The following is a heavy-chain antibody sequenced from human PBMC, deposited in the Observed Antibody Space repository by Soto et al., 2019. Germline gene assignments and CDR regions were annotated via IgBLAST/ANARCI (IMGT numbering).Heavy chain of an antibody. CDR1: GFTFSSYT. Sequence: PGGSLRLSCEASGFTFSSYTMNWVRRAPGKGLEWVATIGGSGDGTYYGDSVKGRFTISRDNSKNTVYLQMNSLRAEDTAIYYCERAREASLLRVPSSYCGQGTLVTVYS. V-gene: IGHV3-23*01. CDR2: IGGSGDGT. CDR3: ERAREASLLRVPSSY. J-gene: IGHJ4*02. D-gene: IGHD2-21*02.